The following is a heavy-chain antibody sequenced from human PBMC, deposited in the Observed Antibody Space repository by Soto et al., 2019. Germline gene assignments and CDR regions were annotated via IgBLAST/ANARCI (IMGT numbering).Heavy chain of an antibody. CDR3: ARGSEDTAMVPPYGMDV. CDR2: IYLSGST. CDR1: GGSISSSNW. Sequence: QVQLQESGPGLVKPSGTLSLTCAVSGGSISSSNWWSWVRQPPGKGLEWVGEIYLSGSTNYNPSLKGRVTITVDKSTTTFSLKLSCVTAADTAVYYFARGSEDTAMVPPYGMDVWGQGTTVTVYS. D-gene: IGHD5-18*01. J-gene: IGHJ6*02. V-gene: IGHV4-4*02.